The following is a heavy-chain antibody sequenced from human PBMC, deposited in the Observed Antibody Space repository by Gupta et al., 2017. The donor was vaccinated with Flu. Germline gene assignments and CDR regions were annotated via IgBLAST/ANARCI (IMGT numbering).Heavy chain of an antibody. Sequence: QVQLVQSGAEVKKPGASVKISCKASGYTFTGYYVHWVRQAPRQGLEWMGRINPHNGVTNYAQKFQGRVTMTTDTSLSTAYMDLSRLRPDDTAVQVGARVYCSSISCDLDYWGQGSLVTVSS. CDR3: ARVYCSSISCDLDY. D-gene: IGHD2-2*01. CDR2: INPHNGVT. V-gene: IGHV1-2*06. CDR1: GYTFTGYY. J-gene: IGHJ4*02.